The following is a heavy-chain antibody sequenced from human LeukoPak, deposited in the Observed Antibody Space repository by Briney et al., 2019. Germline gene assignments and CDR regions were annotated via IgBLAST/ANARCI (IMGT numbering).Heavy chain of an antibody. Sequence: SETLSLTCAVSGYSISSGYYWGWIRQPPGKGLEWIGSIYHSGSTYYNPSLKSRVTISVDTSKNQFSLKLSSVTAADTAVYYCARKGPADIVVVVAATDLAFDIWGQGTMVTVSS. D-gene: IGHD2-15*01. V-gene: IGHV4-38-2*01. CDR1: GYSISSGYY. J-gene: IGHJ3*02. CDR2: IYHSGST. CDR3: ARKGPADIVVVVAATDLAFDI.